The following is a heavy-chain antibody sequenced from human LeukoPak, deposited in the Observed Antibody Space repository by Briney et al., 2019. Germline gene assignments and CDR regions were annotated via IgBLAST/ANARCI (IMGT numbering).Heavy chain of an antibody. D-gene: IGHD3-10*01. V-gene: IGHV3-20*04. CDR2: FNWDGDST. Sequence: GGSLRLSCAASGFTFDDYGMSWVRQVPGKGLEWVSGFNWDGDSTGYADSVKGRFTISRDNAKNSLYLQMNSLIVDDTALYYCAREGRIYTYGPGSFDYWGQGTGVTVSS. CDR3: AREGRIYTYGPGSFDY. CDR1: GFTFDDYG. J-gene: IGHJ4*02.